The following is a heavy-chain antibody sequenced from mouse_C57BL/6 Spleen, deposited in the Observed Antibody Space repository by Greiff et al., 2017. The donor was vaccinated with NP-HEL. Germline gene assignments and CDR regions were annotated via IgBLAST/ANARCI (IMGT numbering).Heavy chain of an antibody. J-gene: IGHJ2*01. D-gene: IGHD1-1*01. Sequence: EVKVEESGPGLVKPSQSLSLTCSVTGYSITRGYYWNWIRQFPGNKLEWMGYISYDGSNNYNPSLKNRISITRDTSKNQFFLKLNSVTTEDTATYYCAREVVDYFDYWGQGTTLTVSS. V-gene: IGHV3-6*01. CDR3: AREVVDYFDY. CDR2: ISYDGSN. CDR1: GYSITRGYY.